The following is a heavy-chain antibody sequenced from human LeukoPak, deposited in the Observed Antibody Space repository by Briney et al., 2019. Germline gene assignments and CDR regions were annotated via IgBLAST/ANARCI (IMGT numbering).Heavy chain of an antibody. CDR3: ARVRGYLGDYSDD. V-gene: IGHV3-21*01. D-gene: IGHD4-23*01. J-gene: IGHJ4*02. CDR1: GFTFSSYN. Sequence: GGSLRLSCAASGFTFSSYNMNWVRRAPGKGLEWVSSISSSSSYIYYADSVKGRFTISRDKAKNSLFLQMNSLTAEDTAMYYCARVRGYLGDYSDDWGQGTLVTVSS. CDR2: ISSSSSYI.